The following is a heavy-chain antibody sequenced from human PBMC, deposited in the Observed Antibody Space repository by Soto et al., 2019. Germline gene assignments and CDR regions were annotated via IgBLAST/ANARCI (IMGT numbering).Heavy chain of an antibody. D-gene: IGHD2-8*01. V-gene: IGHV3-30*04. CDR3: AREQTYCTNGVCSSYYGMDV. Sequence: QVQLVESGGGVVQPGRSLRLSCAASGFTFSSYAMHWVRQAPDKGLEWVAVISYDGSNKFYADSVKGRFTISRDYSKNTLYLQMNSLRAEDTAVYYCAREQTYCTNGVCSSYYGMDVWGQGTTVTVSS. J-gene: IGHJ6*02. CDR1: GFTFSSYA. CDR2: ISYDGSNK.